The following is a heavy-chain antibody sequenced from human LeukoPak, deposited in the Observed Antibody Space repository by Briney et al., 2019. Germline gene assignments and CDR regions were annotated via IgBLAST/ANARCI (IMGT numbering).Heavy chain of an antibody. D-gene: IGHD6-6*01. V-gene: IGHV4-59*12. CDR3: ARGGSRSYTSSTLDY. J-gene: IGHJ4*02. CDR2: ISYSGST. CDR1: GGSITVYY. Sequence: SETLSLTCSVSGGSITVYYWNWIRQSPGKGLEWIGSISYSGSTNYNPSLKSRVTISIDTSKNRFSLKVSSVIAADTAMYYCARGGSRSYTSSTLDYWGQGTLVTGSS.